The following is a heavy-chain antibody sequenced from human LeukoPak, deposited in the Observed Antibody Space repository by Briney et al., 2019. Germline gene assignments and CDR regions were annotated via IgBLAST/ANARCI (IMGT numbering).Heavy chain of an antibody. D-gene: IGHD3-9*01. Sequence: SQTLSLTCTVSGGSISSAGYYWTWIRQPAGKGLEWIGRTYTSGYTNYNPSLKSRVTISVDTSKNQFSLKLTSVTAADTAVYYCARVPPRTVRYFDLSLRGFDYWGQGTLVTVSS. CDR3: ARVPPRTVRYFDLSLRGFDY. CDR1: GGSISSAGYY. J-gene: IGHJ4*02. V-gene: IGHV4-61*02. CDR2: TYTSGYT.